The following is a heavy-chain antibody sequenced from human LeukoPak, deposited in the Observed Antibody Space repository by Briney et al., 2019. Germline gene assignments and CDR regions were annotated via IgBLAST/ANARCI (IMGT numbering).Heavy chain of an antibody. CDR2: ISNDGSKK. Sequence: GGSLRLSCAASGFSFRSHGMNWVRQAPGKGLEWVAVISNDGSKKDYADSVKGRFTISRDNSKNALYLQMNSLRAEDTAVYYCARGARKGDDYGGFFDYWGQGTLVTVSS. D-gene: IGHD4-17*01. CDR1: GFSFRSHG. CDR3: ARGARKGDDYGGFFDY. J-gene: IGHJ4*02. V-gene: IGHV3-30*03.